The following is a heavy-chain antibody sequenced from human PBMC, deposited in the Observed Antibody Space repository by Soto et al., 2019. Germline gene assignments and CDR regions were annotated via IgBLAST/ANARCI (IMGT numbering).Heavy chain of an antibody. J-gene: IGHJ4*02. D-gene: IGHD3-10*01. CDR2: ISRDGTNK. CDR3: ARSRSGAVADSFDF. CDR1: XFTFSRYA. V-gene: IGHV3-30*04. Sequence: QVQVVESGGGVVQPGRSLRLXXXXXXFTFSRYAIHWVRXXPGKGLEWVAVISRDGTNKYYVDSVKGRFTISRDNSRNTLYLQMNSLRHEDAAVYYCARSRSGAVADSFDFWGQGTLVTVSS.